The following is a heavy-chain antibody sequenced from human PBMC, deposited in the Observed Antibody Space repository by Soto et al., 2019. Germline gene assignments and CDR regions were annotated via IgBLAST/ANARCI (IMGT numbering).Heavy chain of an antibody. CDR1: GFTFSSYA. D-gene: IGHD2-15*01. J-gene: IGHJ4*02. CDR3: AKDDSFDVVAASVDY. V-gene: IGHV3-23*01. Sequence: GGSLRLSCAASGFTFSSYAMSWVRQAPGKGLEWVSAISGSGGSTYYADSVKGRFTISRDNSKNTLYLQMNSLRAEDTAVYYCAKDDSFDVVAASVDYWGQGTLVTVSS. CDR2: ISGSGGST.